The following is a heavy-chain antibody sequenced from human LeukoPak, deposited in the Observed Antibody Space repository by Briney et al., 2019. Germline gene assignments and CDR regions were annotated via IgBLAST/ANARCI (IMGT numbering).Heavy chain of an antibody. CDR3: AKARYCSSTSCFTRGYFDL. D-gene: IGHD2-2*01. V-gene: IGHV3-23*01. CDR1: GFTFSSYA. CDR2: ISGSGSST. J-gene: IGHJ2*01. Sequence: GGSLRLSCAASGFTFSSYAMSWVRQAPGKGLEWVSAISGSGSSTYYADSVKGRFTISRDNSKNTLYLQMNSLRAEDTAVYYCAKARYCSSTSCFTRGYFDLWGRGTLVTVSS.